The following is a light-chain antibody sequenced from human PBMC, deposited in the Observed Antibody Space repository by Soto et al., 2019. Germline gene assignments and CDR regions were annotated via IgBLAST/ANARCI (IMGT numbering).Light chain of an antibody. CDR2: GAS. J-gene: IGKJ1*01. CDR3: HQYNNWWT. Sequence: EIVMTQSPATLSVSPGERATLSCRASQTVSTRLAWYQQKPGQAPRLLIYGASARASGVPARFSGSGSGTEFTLTISSLQSEDSAVYYCHQYNNWWTFGQGTKVDI. CDR1: QTVSTR. V-gene: IGKV3-15*01.